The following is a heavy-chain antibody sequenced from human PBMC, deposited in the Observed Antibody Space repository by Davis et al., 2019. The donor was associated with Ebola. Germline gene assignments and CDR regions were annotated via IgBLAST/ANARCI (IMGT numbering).Heavy chain of an antibody. D-gene: IGHD3-9*01. J-gene: IGHJ6*02. CDR1: GGSISSYY. Sequence: PSETLSLTCTVSGGSISSYYWGWIRQPPGKGLEWIGSIYYSGSTYYNPSLKSRVTISVDTSKNQFSLKLSSVTAADTAVYYCARGKMMGLRYSSYYGMDVWGQGTTVTVSS. CDR3: ARGKMMGLRYSSYYGMDV. CDR2: IYYSGST. V-gene: IGHV4-39*01.